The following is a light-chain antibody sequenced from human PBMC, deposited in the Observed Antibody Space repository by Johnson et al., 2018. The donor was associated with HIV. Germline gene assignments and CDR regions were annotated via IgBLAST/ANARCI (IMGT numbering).Light chain of an antibody. Sequence: QSVLTQPPSVSAAPGQKVTISCSGSSSNIGTHYVSWYQQVPGTAPKLVIYDTIKRHSGIPDRFSGSKSGTSATLGITGLQTGDEADYYCGTWDSSLNAYVVGAATKEAVL. CDR2: DTI. CDR3: GTWDSSLNAYV. CDR1: SSNIGTHY. V-gene: IGLV1-51*01. J-gene: IGLJ1*01.